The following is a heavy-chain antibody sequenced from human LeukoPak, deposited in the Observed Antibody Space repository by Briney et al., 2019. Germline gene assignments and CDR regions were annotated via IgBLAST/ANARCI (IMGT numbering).Heavy chain of an antibody. V-gene: IGHV1-18*01. Sequence: GASVKVSCKASGYTFTSYGISWVRQAPGQGLEWMGWISAYNGNTNYAQKLQGRVTMTTDTSTSTAYMELRSLRSDDTAVYYCARPTSPGGDYVPFYWGQGTLVTVSS. CDR2: ISAYNGNT. D-gene: IGHD4-17*01. CDR3: ARPTSPGGDYVPFY. CDR1: GYTFTSYG. J-gene: IGHJ4*02.